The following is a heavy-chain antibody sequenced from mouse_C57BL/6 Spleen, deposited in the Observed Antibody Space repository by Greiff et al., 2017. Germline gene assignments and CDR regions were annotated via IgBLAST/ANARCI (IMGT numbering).Heavy chain of an antibody. D-gene: IGHD2-2*01. V-gene: IGHV1-53*01. Sequence: QVQLKQPGAELVKPGASVKMSCKASGYTFTSYWMHWVKQRPGQGLEWIGNINPSNGGTNYNEKFKSKATLTVDKSSSTAYMQLSSLTSEDSAVYYCASYYGYDYFDYWGQGTTLTVSS. CDR2: INPSNGGT. CDR3: ASYYGYDYFDY. J-gene: IGHJ2*01. CDR1: GYTFTSYW.